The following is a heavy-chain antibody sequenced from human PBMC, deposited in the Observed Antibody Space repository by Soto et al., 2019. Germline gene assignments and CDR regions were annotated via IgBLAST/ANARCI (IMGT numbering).Heavy chain of an antibody. J-gene: IGHJ4*02. V-gene: IGHV3-21*06. CDR1: GFTYTRYS. Sequence: GGSLRLSCAASGFTYTRYSMNWVRQAPGKGLEWVSSISSTTNYIYYGDSMKGRFTISRDNAKNSLYLEMNSLRAEDTAVYYCARESEDLTSNFDYWGQGXLVTVSS. CDR3: ARESEDLTSNFDY. CDR2: ISSTTNYI.